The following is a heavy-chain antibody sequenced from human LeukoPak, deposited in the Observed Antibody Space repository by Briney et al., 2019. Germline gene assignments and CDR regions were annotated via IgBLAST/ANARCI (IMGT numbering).Heavy chain of an antibody. J-gene: IGHJ1*01. CDR2: INHSGST. Sequence: SETLSLTCAVYRGSSSDYYWSWIRQPPGKGLEWIGEINHSGSTNYNPSLKSRVTISVDTSKNQFSLNLSSVTAADTAVYYRARRGLSVLSSFQHWGQGTLVTVSS. D-gene: IGHD3-16*01. CDR3: ARRGLSVLSSFQH. V-gene: IGHV4-34*01. CDR1: RGSSSDYY.